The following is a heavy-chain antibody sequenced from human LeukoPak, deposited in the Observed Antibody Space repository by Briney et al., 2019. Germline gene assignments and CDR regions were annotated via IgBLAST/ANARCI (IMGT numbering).Heavy chain of an antibody. D-gene: IGHD3-3*01. J-gene: IGHJ4*02. CDR2: NYYSGST. CDR3: ARRRRGSGFDD. V-gene: IGHV4-39*01. CDR1: GGSFSSSSYY. Sequence: KASETLSLTCTVSGGSFSSSSYYWGWIRQPSGKGVEWIGSNYYSGSTYYNAALKSRLSISVDTSTNKFSLKLGCVTAADTAVYYCARRRRGSGFDDWGQGTLVTVSS.